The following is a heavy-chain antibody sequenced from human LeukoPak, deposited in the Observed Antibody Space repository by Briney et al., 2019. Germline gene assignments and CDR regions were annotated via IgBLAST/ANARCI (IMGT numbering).Heavy chain of an antibody. CDR3: ARLSRLTAGDGYDY. J-gene: IGHJ4*02. CDR1: GGSISSSNW. CDR2: IYHSGRT. Sequence: SGTLSLTCAVSGGSISSSNWWSWVRQPPGKGLEWIGEIYHSGRTNYNPSLKSRVTISVDKSKNQFSLKLNSVTAADTAVYYCARLSRLTAGDGYDYWGQGTLVTVSS. V-gene: IGHV4-4*02. D-gene: IGHD5-24*01.